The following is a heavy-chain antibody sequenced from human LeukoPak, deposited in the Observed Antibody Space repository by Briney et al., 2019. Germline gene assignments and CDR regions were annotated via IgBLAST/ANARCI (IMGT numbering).Heavy chain of an antibody. D-gene: IGHD1-1*01. J-gene: IGHJ4*02. CDR2: IYYSGST. CDR3: AGETRLERRPVDY. V-gene: IGHV4-61*05. CDR1: GGSISSSSYY. Sequence: SETLSLTCTVSGGSISSSSYYWGWIRQPPGKGLEWIGYIYYSGSTNYNPSLKSRVTISVDTSKNQFSLKLSSVTAADTAVYYCAGETRLERRPVDYWGQGTLVTVSS.